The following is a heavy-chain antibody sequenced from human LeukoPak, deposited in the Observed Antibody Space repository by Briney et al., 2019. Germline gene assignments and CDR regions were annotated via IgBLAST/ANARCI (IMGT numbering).Heavy chain of an antibody. CDR3: AKDMVVAASVISGMDV. J-gene: IGHJ6*02. V-gene: IGHV3-30*02. Sequence: PGGSLRLSCAASGFTFSSYGMHWVRQAPGKGLEWVAFIRYDGSNKYYADSVKGRFTISRDNSKNTLYLQMNSLRAEDTAVYYCAKDMVVAASVISGMDVWGQGTTVTVSS. CDR2: IRYDGSNK. CDR1: GFTFSSYG. D-gene: IGHD2-15*01.